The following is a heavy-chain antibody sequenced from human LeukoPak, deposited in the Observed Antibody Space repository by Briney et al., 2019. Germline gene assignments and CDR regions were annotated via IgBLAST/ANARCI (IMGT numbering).Heavy chain of an antibody. CDR2: IIPNSGGT. Sequence: GASVKVSCKASGYTFTAYYIHWVRQAPGQGLEWMGRIIPNSGGTDFAQKFQGRVTMTRDTSISTAYMELSRLRSDDTAIYYCARGGTEAGSGDYWGQGTLVTVSS. J-gene: IGHJ4*02. D-gene: IGHD3-10*01. CDR1: GYTFTAYY. CDR3: ARGGTEAGSGDY. V-gene: IGHV1-2*06.